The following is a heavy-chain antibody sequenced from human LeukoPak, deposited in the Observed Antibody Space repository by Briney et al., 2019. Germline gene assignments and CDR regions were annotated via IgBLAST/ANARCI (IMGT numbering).Heavy chain of an antibody. CDR2: IIPILGIA. J-gene: IGHJ4*02. Sequence: SVEVSCKASGGTFSSYAISWVRQAPGQGLEWMGRIIPILGIANYAQKFQGRVTITADKSTSTAYMELSSLRSEDTAVYYCARFEAMGDYFDYWGQGTLVTVSS. CDR1: GGTFSSYA. D-gene: IGHD5-18*01. CDR3: ARFEAMGDYFDY. V-gene: IGHV1-69*04.